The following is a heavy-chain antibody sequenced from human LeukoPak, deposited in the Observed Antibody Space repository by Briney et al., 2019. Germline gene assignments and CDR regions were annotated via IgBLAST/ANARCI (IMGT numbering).Heavy chain of an antibody. D-gene: IGHD6-13*01. CDR3: ARSLGQQLPPLY. CDR2: IYSGDST. Sequence: GGSLRLSCAASGFTVSSSYMNWVRQAPGKGLEWVSIIYSGDSTYYADSAKGRFTISRDNSKNTLYLQMNSLRAEDTAVYYCARSLGQQLPPLYWGQGTLVTVSS. V-gene: IGHV3-53*01. CDR1: GFTVSSSY. J-gene: IGHJ4*02.